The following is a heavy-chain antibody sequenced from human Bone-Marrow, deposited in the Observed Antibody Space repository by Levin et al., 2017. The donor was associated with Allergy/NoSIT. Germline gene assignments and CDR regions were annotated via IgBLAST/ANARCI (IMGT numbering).Heavy chain of an antibody. D-gene: IGHD3-10*01. V-gene: IGHV1-69*04. J-gene: IGHJ6*02. Sequence: SVKVSCKASGGTLSVYAVSWVRQAPGQGLEWMGRMPGSTNYAQKFRGRVTISADTSTNTVYMELSSLRSEDTAVYYCAREDGGYYGGQYGMDVWGQGTTVTVSS. CDR2: MPGST. CDR1: GGTLSVYA. CDR3: AREDGGYYGGQYGMDV.